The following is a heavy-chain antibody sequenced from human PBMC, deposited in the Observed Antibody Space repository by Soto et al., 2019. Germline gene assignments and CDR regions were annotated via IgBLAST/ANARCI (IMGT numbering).Heavy chain of an antibody. CDR3: ARDTVTTWFDP. Sequence: PGGSLRLSCAASGFTFSSYWMHWVRQAPGKGLVWVSRINSDGSSTSYADSVKGRFTISRDNAKSTLYLQMNSLRAEDTAVYYCARDTVTTWFDPWGQGTLVTVSS. CDR2: INSDGSST. J-gene: IGHJ5*02. D-gene: IGHD4-4*01. CDR1: GFTFSSYW. V-gene: IGHV3-74*01.